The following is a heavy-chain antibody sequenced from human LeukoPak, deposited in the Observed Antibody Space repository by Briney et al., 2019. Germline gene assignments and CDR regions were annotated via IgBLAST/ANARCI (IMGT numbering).Heavy chain of an antibody. J-gene: IGHJ3*02. CDR1: GASISSVDHY. D-gene: IGHD5-12*01. V-gene: IGHV4-61*02. Sequence: SSETLSLTCTVSGASISSVDHYWGWIRQPAGRGLEWIGRLYASGNTNYNPSLKSRLTISGDTSKNQFSLHLTSVTAADTAIYFCVRDRPGGYSYVDAFDIWGQGRLVTVSS. CDR3: VRDRPGGYSYVDAFDI. CDR2: LYASGNT.